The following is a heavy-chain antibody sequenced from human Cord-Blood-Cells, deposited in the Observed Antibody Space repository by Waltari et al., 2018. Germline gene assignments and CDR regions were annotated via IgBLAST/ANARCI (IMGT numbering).Heavy chain of an antibody. V-gene: IGHV3-30*02. Sequence: QVQLVESGGGVVQPGGSLRLSCAASGFTFSSYGMHWVRQAPGKGLGWVAFIRYDGSNKYYADSVKGRFTISRDNSKNTLYLQMNSLRAEDTAVYYCAKEWGKNELAFDYWGQGTLVTVSS. CDR1: GFTFSSYG. CDR3: AKEWGKNELAFDY. J-gene: IGHJ4*02. CDR2: IRYDGSNK. D-gene: IGHD6-6*01.